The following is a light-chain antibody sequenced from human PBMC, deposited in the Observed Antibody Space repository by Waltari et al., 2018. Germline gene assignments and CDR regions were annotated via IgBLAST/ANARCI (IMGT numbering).Light chain of an antibody. CDR3: QQYYRSRT. Sequence: DILMTPSPDSLAVSLGERATINCKSSQSVLYNSNGKNYLAWYQQKPGQPPKLLIYWASTRQAGVPDRFSGSGSGTDFTLTINSLQAEDVAVYYCQQYYRSRTFGQGTKVEIK. CDR1: QSVLYNSNGKNY. J-gene: IGKJ1*01. CDR2: WAS. V-gene: IGKV4-1*01.